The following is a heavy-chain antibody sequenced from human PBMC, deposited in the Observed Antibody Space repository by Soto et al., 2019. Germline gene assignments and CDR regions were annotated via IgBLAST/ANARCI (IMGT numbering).Heavy chain of an antibody. Sequence: SETLSLTCTVSGGSVSSCAYYWTWIRQRPGKGLEWIGYIYYSGSTYYSPSLKSRLSISLDTSKNQFSLRLSSVTAADTAMYYCARARLRAVYAFDIWGQGTMVTVSS. V-gene: IGHV4-31*03. CDR2: IYYSGST. CDR1: GGSVSSCAYY. D-gene: IGHD5-12*01. CDR3: ARARLRAVYAFDI. J-gene: IGHJ3*02.